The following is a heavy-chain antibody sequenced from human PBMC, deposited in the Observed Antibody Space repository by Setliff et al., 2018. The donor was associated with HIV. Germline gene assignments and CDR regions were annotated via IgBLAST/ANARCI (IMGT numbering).Heavy chain of an antibody. Sequence: GGSLRLSCAASGFTFNIYYLSWVRQAPGKGLEWVGKINQDESEQFYVDSVRGRFTISRDNAKNSLYLQMNSLRAEDTAVYFCARVKASWYMDVWSKGTTVTVSS. CDR2: INQDESEQ. CDR1: GFTFNIYY. J-gene: IGHJ6*03. V-gene: IGHV3-7*03. CDR3: ARVKASWYMDV.